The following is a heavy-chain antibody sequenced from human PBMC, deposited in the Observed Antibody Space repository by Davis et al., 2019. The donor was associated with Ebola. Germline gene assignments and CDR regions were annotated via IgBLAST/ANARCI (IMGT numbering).Heavy chain of an antibody. CDR2: IYYSGST. J-gene: IGHJ4*02. V-gene: IGHV4-38-2*02. Sequence: PSETLSLTCTVSGYSISSGYYWGWIRQPPGKGLEWIGSIYYSGSTYYNPSLKSRVTISVDMSKNQFSLKVSSVTAADTAVYCARDSSHVAGREPLDYWGQGTLVTVSS. D-gene: IGHD1-14*01. CDR3: ARDSSHVAGREPLDY. CDR1: GYSISSGYY.